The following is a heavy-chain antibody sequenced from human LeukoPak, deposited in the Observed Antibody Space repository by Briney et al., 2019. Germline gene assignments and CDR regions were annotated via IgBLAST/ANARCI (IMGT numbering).Heavy chain of an antibody. D-gene: IGHD1-26*01. Sequence: GALRLSCAASGFSVRSNYISWVRQAPGKGLEWIGYTYYTGSTNYNPSLRGRVTISIDTSKSQFSLTLSSVTAADTAVYYCAIRSGRNYYGVDVWGQGTTVTVSS. CDR3: AIRSGRNYYGVDV. V-gene: IGHV4-59*08. CDR1: GFSVRSNY. CDR2: TYYTGST. J-gene: IGHJ6*02.